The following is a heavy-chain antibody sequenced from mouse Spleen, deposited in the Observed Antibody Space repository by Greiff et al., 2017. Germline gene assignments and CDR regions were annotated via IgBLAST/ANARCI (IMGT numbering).Heavy chain of an antibody. CDR1: GFTFTDYY. CDR2: IRNKANGYTT. CDR3: ARYNGNSFAY. Sequence: EVQLVESGGGLVQPGGSLSLSCAASGFTFTDYYMSWVRQPPGKALEWLGFIRNKANGYTTEYSASVKGRFTISRDNSQSILYLQMNALRAEDSATYYCARYNGNSFAYWGQGTLVTVSA. V-gene: IGHV7-3*01. D-gene: IGHD2-1*01. J-gene: IGHJ3*01.